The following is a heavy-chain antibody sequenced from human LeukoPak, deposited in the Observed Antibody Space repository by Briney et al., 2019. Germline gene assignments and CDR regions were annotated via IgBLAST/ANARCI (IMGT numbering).Heavy chain of an antibody. V-gene: IGHV3-33*01. J-gene: IGHJ4*02. CDR2: IWYDGSDT. D-gene: IGHD4-23*01. CDR3: ARDRGKDYFDN. CDR1: GFTFSSYG. Sequence: GGSLRLSCAASGFTFSSYGMHWVRQAPGKGLEWVAVIWYDGSDTYHANSVKGRFSISRDNSKNTVYLQMNSLRAEDTAIYYCARDRGKDYFDNWGQGTQVTVSS.